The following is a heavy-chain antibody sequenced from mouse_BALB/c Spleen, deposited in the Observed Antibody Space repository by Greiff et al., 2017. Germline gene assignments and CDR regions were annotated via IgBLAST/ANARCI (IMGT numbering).Heavy chain of an antibody. V-gene: IGHV5-9-4*01. J-gene: IGHJ2*01. CDR2: ISSGGSYT. D-gene: IGHD1-1*01. CDR1: GFTFSSYA. Sequence: EVKLMESGGGLVKPGGSLKLSCAASGFTFSSYAMSWVRQSPEKRLEWVAEISSGGSYTYYPDTVTGRFTISRDNAKNTLYLEMSSLRSEDTAMYYCARTDYYSSSFHFDYWGQGTTLTVSS. CDR3: ARTDYYSSSFHFDY.